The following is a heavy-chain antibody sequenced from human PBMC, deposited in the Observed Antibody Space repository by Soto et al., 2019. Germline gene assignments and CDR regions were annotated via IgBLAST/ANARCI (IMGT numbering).Heavy chain of an antibody. J-gene: IGHJ4*02. D-gene: IGHD3-16*02. CDR2: ISAYNGNT. CDR3: ARGQVYDYVWGSYRYPPDY. CDR1: GYTFTSYG. Sequence: QVQLVQSGAEVKKPGASVKVSCKASGYTFTSYGISWVRQAPGQGLEWMGWISAYNGNTNYAQKLQGRVTMTTDTXXSXAFXELRSLRSDDTAVYYCARGQVYDYVWGSYRYPPDYWGQGTLVTVSS. V-gene: IGHV1-18*01.